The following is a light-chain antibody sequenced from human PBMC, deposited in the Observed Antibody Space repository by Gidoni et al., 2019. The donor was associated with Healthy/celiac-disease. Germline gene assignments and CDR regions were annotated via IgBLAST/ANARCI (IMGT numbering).Light chain of an antibody. CDR3: MQGTRWPWT. J-gene: IGKJ1*01. CDR2: KVS. Sequence: DVVMIQSPFFLPVTLGQPSFNSCRSNPGKSPMRLIYKVSNRESGVPDRFSGSGSGTDFTLKISRVEAEDVRVYYCMQGTRWPWTFGQGTKVEIK. V-gene: IGKV2-30*01.